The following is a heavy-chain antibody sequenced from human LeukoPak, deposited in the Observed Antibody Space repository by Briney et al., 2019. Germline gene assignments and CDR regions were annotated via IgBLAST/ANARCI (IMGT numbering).Heavy chain of an antibody. CDR2: ISGSGGSS. J-gene: IGHJ4*02. V-gene: IGHV3-23*01. D-gene: IGHD5-24*01. CDR1: GFTFSSSA. Sequence: GGSLRLSCAASGFTFSSSAMSWVRQAPGKGLEWVSAISGSGGSSYYADSVRGRFTISRDNFKNTLYLQMNSLRAEDTAVYYCAKYGFFPYYFDYWGQGTLVTVSS. CDR3: AKYGFFPYYFDY.